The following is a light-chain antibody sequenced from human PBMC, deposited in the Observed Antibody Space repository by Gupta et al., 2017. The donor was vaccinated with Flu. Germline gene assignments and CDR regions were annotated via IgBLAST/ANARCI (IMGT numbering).Light chain of an antibody. J-gene: IGKJ4*01. CDR2: DAS. CDR1: QNIVTY. V-gene: IGKV3-11*01. Sequence: EVVLPQSPATLSLSPGERATLFCRASQNIVTYLAWYQQKPGQIPRLLISDASNRATGIPARFSGSGSGTDFTLTISSLEPEDFAVYYCQQRSNWPPINTFGGGTKVEIK. CDR3: QQRSNWPPINT.